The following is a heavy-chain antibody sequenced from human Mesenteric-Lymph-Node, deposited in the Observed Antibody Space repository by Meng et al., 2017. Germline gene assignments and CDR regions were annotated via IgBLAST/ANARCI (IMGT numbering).Heavy chain of an antibody. V-gene: IGHV4-59*01. CDR3: ASASRYCGGGSCSSDYYYYLYAMDV. CDR1: DGSIGSYL. Sequence: SETLSLTCTVSDGSIGSYLWSWIRQSPGKGLEWIGYIYNSGSTKYNPSLQSRVTISLDTSKNQFSLRLSSVTAADTAVYYCASASRYCGGGSCSSDYYYYLYAMDVWGQGTTVTVSS. CDR2: IYNSGST. J-gene: IGHJ6*02. D-gene: IGHD2-15*01.